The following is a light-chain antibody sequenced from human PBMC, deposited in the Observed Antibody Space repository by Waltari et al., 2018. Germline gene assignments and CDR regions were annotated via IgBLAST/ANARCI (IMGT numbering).Light chain of an antibody. Sequence: EIVLTPSPGTLSLSPGERATLSCRASPSVSSSSLAWYQQKPGQAPRPLIYGASSRATGIPDRFSGSGSGTDFSLTISRLEPEDFAVYYCQQYSSLPLTFGPGTKVDLK. CDR3: QQYSSLPLT. V-gene: IGKV3-20*01. J-gene: IGKJ3*01. CDR2: GAS. CDR1: PSVSSSS.